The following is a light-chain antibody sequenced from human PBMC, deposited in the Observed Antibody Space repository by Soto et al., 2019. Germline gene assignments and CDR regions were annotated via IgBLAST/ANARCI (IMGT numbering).Light chain of an antibody. V-gene: IGKV1-9*01. CDR3: QQLKSYPIT. J-gene: IGKJ5*01. CDR2: AAS. Sequence: IELTQSPSSLSPSVGDRVTITCRASQGISSYLAWYQQKPGKAPKLLIYAASTLKSGVPSRFSGSGSGTDFTLTISSLEPEDFAAYYCQQLKSYPITFGQGTRLEIK. CDR1: QGISSY.